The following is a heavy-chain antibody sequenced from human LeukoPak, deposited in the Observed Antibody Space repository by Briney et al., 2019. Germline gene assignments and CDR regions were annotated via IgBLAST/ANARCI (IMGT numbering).Heavy chain of an antibody. CDR2: ISYDGSNK. D-gene: IGHD5-12*01. Sequence: PGGSLRLSCAASGFTFSSYAMHWVRQAPGKGLEWVAVISYDGSNKYYADSVKGRFTISRDNAKNSLYLQMNSLRAEDTAVYYCARGPPRYSGYDRSAFDIWGQGTMVTVSS. V-gene: IGHV3-30-3*01. CDR3: ARGPPRYSGYDRSAFDI. CDR1: GFTFSSYA. J-gene: IGHJ3*02.